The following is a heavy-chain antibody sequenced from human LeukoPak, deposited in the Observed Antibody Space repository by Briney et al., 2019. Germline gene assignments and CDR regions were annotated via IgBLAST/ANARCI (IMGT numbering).Heavy chain of an antibody. V-gene: IGHV3-21*01. J-gene: IGHJ4*02. Sequence: GSLRLSCAASGFTFSSYSMNWVRQAPGKGLEWVSSISSSSSYIYYADSVKGRFTISRDNAKNSLYLQMNSLRAEDTAVYYCARDRRFSEKDYWGQGTLVTVSS. CDR2: ISSSSSYI. CDR3: ARDRRFSEKDY. CDR1: GFTFSSYS.